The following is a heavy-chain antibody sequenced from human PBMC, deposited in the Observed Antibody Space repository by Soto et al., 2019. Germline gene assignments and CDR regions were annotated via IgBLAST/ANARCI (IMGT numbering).Heavy chain of an antibody. CDR2: INPSGGST. V-gene: IGHV1-46*03. CDR3: ARVSLLGYCSGGSCPSYFDY. D-gene: IGHD2-15*01. CDR1: GYTFTSYY. Sequence: AASVKVSCKASGYTFTSYYMHLVRQAPGQGLEWMGIINPSGGSTSYAQKFQGRVTMTRDTSTSTVYMELSSLRSEDTAVYYCARVSLLGYCSGGSCPSYFDYWGQGTLVTVSS. J-gene: IGHJ4*02.